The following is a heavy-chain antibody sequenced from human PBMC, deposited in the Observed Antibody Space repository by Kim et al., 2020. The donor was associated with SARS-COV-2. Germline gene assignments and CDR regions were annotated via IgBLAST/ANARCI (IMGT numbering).Heavy chain of an antibody. CDR3: ASSSRGYYGLDV. V-gene: IGHV1-69*13. CDR1: GGTFSRST. D-gene: IGHD2-2*01. Sequence: SVKVSCKASGGTFSRSTISWVRQAPGQGLEWMAGIIPICNTLNFAQKFQGRVTVSADENTSTAFMELSSLTSEDTAVYFCASSSRGYYGLDVWGRGPRDTVSS. CDR2: IIPICNTL. J-gene: IGHJ6*02.